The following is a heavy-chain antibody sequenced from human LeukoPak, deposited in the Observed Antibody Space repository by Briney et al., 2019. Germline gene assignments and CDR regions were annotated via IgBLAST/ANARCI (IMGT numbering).Heavy chain of an antibody. CDR1: GYIFSNYY. CDR2: INLSAGST. Sequence: RASVKVSCKASGYIFSNYYMHWVRQAPGQGLEWMGIINLSAGSTSYAQKFQSRLTLTRDTSTSTLYMELSSLILDDTAAYYCARAYGSGLAFDIWGQGTMVTVSS. V-gene: IGHV1-46*01. D-gene: IGHD3-10*01. CDR3: ARAYGSGLAFDI. J-gene: IGHJ3*02.